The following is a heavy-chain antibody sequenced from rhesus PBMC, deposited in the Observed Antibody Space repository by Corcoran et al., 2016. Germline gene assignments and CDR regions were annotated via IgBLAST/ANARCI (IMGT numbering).Heavy chain of an antibody. CDR3: AKGAGYFDY. CDR1: GFTFSSYG. Sequence: EVQLVETGGGLVQPGGSLKLSCAASGFTFSSYGMSWVRQAPGKGLEWVSAINSGGGSPYYADSGKGRFTISRDNSKNTLSLQMNSLRAEDTAVYYCAKGAGYFDYWGQGVLVTVSS. V-gene: IGHV3S5*01. CDR2: INSGGGSP. J-gene: IGHJ4*01.